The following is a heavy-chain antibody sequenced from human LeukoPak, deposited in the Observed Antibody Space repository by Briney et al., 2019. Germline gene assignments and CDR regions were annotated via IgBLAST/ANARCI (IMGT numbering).Heavy chain of an antibody. Sequence: GGSLRLSCAASGFSFNYYWMTWVRQAPGKGLEWVANIKHDGGEKYYVDSVKGRFTISRDNANNSIYLQMNSLRAEDAAIYYCALDRRILGAAGTALDSWGQGTLVTVSS. D-gene: IGHD6-13*01. CDR1: GFSFNYYW. CDR2: IKHDGGEK. J-gene: IGHJ4*02. V-gene: IGHV3-7*03. CDR3: ALDRRILGAAGTALDS.